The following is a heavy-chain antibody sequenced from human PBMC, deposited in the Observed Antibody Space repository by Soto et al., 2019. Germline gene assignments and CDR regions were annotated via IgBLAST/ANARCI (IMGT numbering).Heavy chain of an antibody. CDR3: ARHPSDFWFDP. Sequence: QLQLQESGPGLVKPSETLSLTCSVSGGSISSSSYFWGWIRQPPGKGLEWIGSNYYSGSTYYNPSLKSRVTVSVDTSKNQFSLKLSSVTAADTAVYYCARHPSDFWFDPWGQGTLVTVSS. CDR1: GGSISSSSYF. V-gene: IGHV4-39*01. CDR2: NYYSGST. D-gene: IGHD2-21*02. J-gene: IGHJ5*02.